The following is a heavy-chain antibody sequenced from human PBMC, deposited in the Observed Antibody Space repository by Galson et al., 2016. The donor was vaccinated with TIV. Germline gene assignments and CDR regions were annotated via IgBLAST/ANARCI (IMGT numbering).Heavy chain of an antibody. CDR1: GYNFSKYD. V-gene: IGHV1-8*01. D-gene: IGHD2-8*01. J-gene: IGHJ1*01. Sequence: SVKVSCKASGYNFSKYDINWVRQAARQGLEWMGWLNPNTGDTGYEEKFQGRVTMTSDTSLHTAFMDLSGLRAEDAAVYCCARVSREGGVRSTDFQHWGQGTLITVS. CDR3: ARVSREGGVRSTDFQH. CDR2: LNPNTGDT.